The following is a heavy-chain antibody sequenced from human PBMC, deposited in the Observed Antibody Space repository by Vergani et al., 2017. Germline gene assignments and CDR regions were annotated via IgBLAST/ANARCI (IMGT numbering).Heavy chain of an antibody. CDR3: ARDPRGYGGDPEDYYYGMDV. J-gene: IGHJ6*02. V-gene: IGHV1-69*01. CDR2: STPISNTP. CDR1: GETFHNIA. Sequence: QVQLEQSGAEVKRPGSSLNISCKASGETFHNIAIAWVRQAPGQGLEWMAGSTPISNTPTYSQKFQGRVRITADESTSTAYLELNSLRSQDTAVYYCARDPRGYGGDPEDYYYGMDVWGQGP. D-gene: IGHD2-21*02.